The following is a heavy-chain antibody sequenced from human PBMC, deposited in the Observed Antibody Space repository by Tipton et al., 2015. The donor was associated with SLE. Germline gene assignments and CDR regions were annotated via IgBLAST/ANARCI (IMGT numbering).Heavy chain of an antibody. Sequence: TLSLTCTVSGGSISSYYWSWIRQPPGKGLEWIGYIYYSGSTNYNPSLKSRVTILVDTSKNQFSLKLSSVTAADTAVYYCARDPGNDQDYWYFDLWGRGTLVTVSS. D-gene: IGHD3-10*01. CDR1: GGSISSYY. J-gene: IGHJ2*01. CDR3: ARDPGNDQDYWYFDL. V-gene: IGHV4-59*01. CDR2: IYYSGST.